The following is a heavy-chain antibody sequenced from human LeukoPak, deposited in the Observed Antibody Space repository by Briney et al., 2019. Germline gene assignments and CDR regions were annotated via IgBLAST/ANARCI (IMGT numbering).Heavy chain of an antibody. J-gene: IGHJ4*02. D-gene: IGHD3-22*01. V-gene: IGHV3-43*02. CDR2: ISGDGGST. Sequence: PGGSLRLSCAASGFSFDDYAMHWVRQAPGKGLEWVSVISGDGGSTYYADSVKGRFTISRDNSKNSLYLQMNSLRTEDTALYYCAKDIHPPDYYDSSGSPDYWGQGTLVTVSS. CDR3: AKDIHPPDYYDSSGSPDY. CDR1: GFSFDDYA.